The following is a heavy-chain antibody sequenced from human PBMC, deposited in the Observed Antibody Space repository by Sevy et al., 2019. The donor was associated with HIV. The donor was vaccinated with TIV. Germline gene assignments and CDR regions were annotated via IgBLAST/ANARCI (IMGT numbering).Heavy chain of an antibody. CDR1: GVTFSSYG. J-gene: IGHJ6*02. CDR2: ISYDGSKK. D-gene: IGHD3-3*01. V-gene: IGHV3-30*03. Sequence: GGSLRLSCAASGVTFSSYGIHWVRQAPGKVLQWVAVISYDGSKKNRAESMKGRFTISRDNSKNTLYLEMSSLRPEDTAVYYCAHSSGLYGYYGMDVWGQGTTVTVSS. CDR3: AHSSGLYGYYGMDV.